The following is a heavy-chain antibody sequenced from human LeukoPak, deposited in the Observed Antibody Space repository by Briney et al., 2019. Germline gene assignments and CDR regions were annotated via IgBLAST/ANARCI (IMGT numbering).Heavy chain of an antibody. CDR1: GFTFSSYA. D-gene: IGHD3-10*01. CDR2: ISGSGGST. Sequence: PGGSPRLSCAASGFTFSSYAMSWVRQAPGKGLEWVSAISGSGGSTYYADSVKGRFTISRDNSKNTLYLQMNSLRAEDTAVYYCAKVGRGSSDAFDIWGQGTMVTVSS. V-gene: IGHV3-23*01. J-gene: IGHJ3*02. CDR3: AKVGRGSSDAFDI.